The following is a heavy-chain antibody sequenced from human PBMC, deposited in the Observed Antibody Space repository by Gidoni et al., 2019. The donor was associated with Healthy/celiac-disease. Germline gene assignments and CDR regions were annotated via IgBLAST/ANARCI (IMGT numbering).Heavy chain of an antibody. V-gene: IGHV4-34*01. CDR1: GGSFSGYY. CDR2: INHSGSN. J-gene: IGHJ5*02. CDR3: ARADVSGWFDP. Sequence: LQQWGAGLLKPSETLSLTFAVYGGSFSGYYWSWIRQPPGKGLEWIGEINHSGSNNYNPSLKSRVAISVDTSKNQFSLKTSSVTAADPALYSCARADVSGWFDPWGQGTLVTVSS.